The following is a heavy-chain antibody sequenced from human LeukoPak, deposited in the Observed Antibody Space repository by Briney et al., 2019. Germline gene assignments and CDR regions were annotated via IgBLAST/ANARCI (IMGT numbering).Heavy chain of an antibody. CDR2: IYHSGST. D-gene: IGHD6-19*01. CDR1: GGSISSYY. J-gene: IGHJ4*02. V-gene: IGHV4-59*08. CDR3: ARGSSGLYYFDY. Sequence: SETLSLTCTVSGGSISSYYWSWIRQPPGKGLEWIGSIYHSGSTYYNPSLKSRVTISVDTSKNQFSLKLSSVTAADTAVYYCARGSSGLYYFDYWGQGTLVTVSS.